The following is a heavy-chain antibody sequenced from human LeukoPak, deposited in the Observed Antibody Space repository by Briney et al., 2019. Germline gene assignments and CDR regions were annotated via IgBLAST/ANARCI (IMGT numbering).Heavy chain of an antibody. CDR1: GYTFTSYG. V-gene: IGHV1-18*01. D-gene: IGHD3-3*01. J-gene: IGHJ4*02. CDR3: ARGGDFWSGYYYLDY. CDR2: ISAYNGNT. Sequence: ASVKVSCKASGYTFTSYGISWVRQAPGQGLEWMGWISAYNGNTNYAQKLQGRVTMTTDTSTSTAYMVLRSLRSDDTAVYYCARGGDFWSGYYYLDYWGQGTLVTVSS.